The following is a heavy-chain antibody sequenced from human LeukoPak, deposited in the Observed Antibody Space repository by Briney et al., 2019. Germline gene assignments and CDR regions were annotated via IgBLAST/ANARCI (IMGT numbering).Heavy chain of an antibody. Sequence: ASVKVSCKASGYTFTSFGISWVRQAPGQGLEWMGWISAYNGNTNYAEKLQGRVTMTTDTSTTTAYMELRSLRSDDTAVYYCATERGGYSYGFHWGQGSLVIVSS. CDR3: ATERGGYSYGFH. D-gene: IGHD5-18*01. V-gene: IGHV1-18*01. CDR1: GYTFTSFG. CDR2: ISAYNGNT. J-gene: IGHJ4*02.